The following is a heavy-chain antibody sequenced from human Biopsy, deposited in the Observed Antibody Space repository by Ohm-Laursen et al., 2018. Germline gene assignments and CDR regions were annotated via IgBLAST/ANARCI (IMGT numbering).Heavy chain of an antibody. CDR2: MSPNTGNT. Sequence: ASVKVSCKVSGYTFTNYGISWVRQAPGQGLEWMGWMSPNTGNTVYAQRFQDRVTMTSDTSTGTAYMELTSLTSDDTAVYFCARWETTLGRSLDSWGQGTLVAVSS. J-gene: IGHJ4*02. D-gene: IGHD1-26*01. V-gene: IGHV1-18*01. CDR3: ARWETTLGRSLDS. CDR1: GYTFTNYG.